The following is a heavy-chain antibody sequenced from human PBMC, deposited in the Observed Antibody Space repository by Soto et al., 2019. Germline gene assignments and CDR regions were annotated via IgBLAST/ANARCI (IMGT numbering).Heavy chain of an antibody. CDR3: ARSPGGWYWFDP. Sequence: ASLKVSCKASGYTFTSYYMHWVRQAPGQGLEWMGIINPSGGSTSYAQKFQGRVTMTRDTSTSTVYMELSSLRSEDTAVYYCARSPGGWYWFDPWGQGTLVTVSS. D-gene: IGHD6-19*01. CDR2: INPSGGST. CDR1: GYTFTSYY. V-gene: IGHV1-46*01. J-gene: IGHJ5*02.